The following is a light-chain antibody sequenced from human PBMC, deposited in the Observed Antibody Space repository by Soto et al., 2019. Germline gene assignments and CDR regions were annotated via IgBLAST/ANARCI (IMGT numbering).Light chain of an antibody. CDR1: SSDIGGYNY. Sequence: QSALTQPASVSGSPGQSITISCTGGSSDIGGYNYVSWFQQHPGKVPKLMIYEVTNRPSGASNRFSGSKSGSTASLTISGLQDDDEADYYCCSYTSSNTLVFGTGTKLTVL. CDR2: EVT. J-gene: IGLJ1*01. V-gene: IGLV2-14*01. CDR3: CSYTSSNTLV.